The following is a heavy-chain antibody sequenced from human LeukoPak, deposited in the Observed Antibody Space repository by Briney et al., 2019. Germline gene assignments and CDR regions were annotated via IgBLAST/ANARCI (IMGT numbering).Heavy chain of an antibody. J-gene: IGHJ4*02. CDR1: GFTFSGSA. CDR2: IRSKANSYAT. D-gene: IGHD6-19*01. V-gene: IGHV3-73*01. CDR3: TRHPEAVAGTDFDY. Sequence: GGSLRLSCAASGFTFSGSAMHWVRQASGKGLEWVGRIRSKANSYATAYAASVKGRFTISRDDSKNTAYLQMNSLKTEDTAVYYCTRHPEAVAGTDFDYWGQGTLVTVSS.